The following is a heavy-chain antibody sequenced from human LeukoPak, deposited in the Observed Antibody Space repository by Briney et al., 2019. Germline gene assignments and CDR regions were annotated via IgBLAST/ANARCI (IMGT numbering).Heavy chain of an antibody. CDR3: ARDTSEYYYDSSAQGGWFDP. CDR2: IYYSGST. V-gene: IGHV4-59*01. Sequence: SGTLSLTCTVSGGSISSYYWSWIRQPPGKGLEWIGYIYYSGSTNYNPSLKSRVTISVDTSKNQFSLKLSSATAADTAVYYCARDTSEYYYDSSAQGGWFDPWGQGTLVTVSS. CDR1: GGSISSYY. J-gene: IGHJ5*02. D-gene: IGHD3-22*01.